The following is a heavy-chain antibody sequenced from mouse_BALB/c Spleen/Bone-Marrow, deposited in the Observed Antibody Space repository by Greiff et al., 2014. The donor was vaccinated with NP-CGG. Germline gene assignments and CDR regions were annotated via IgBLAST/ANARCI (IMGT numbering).Heavy chain of an antibody. CDR2: IRNKANGYTT. V-gene: IGHV7-3*02. J-gene: IGHJ2*01. CDR3: ARGGNDLDY. Sequence: EVKLEESGGGLVQPGGSLRLSCATSGFTLTDYYMSWVRQPPGKALEWLGFIRNKANGYTTEYSASVKGRFTISRDNSQSILYLQMNTLRAEDSATYYCARGGNDLDYWGQGTTLTVSS. CDR1: GFTLTDYY. D-gene: IGHD2-3*01.